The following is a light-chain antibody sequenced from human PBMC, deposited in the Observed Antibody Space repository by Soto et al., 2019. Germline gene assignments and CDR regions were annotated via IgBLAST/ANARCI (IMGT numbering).Light chain of an antibody. V-gene: IGLV2-14*01. J-gene: IGLJ2*01. CDR3: SSCTSRSTRYVV. CDR1: SSDVGGYNS. Sequence: QSALTQPASVSGSPGQSITISCTGTSSDVGGYNSVSWYQQHPGNDPKLIIYDVSNRPSGVSNRFSGSNSGNTASLTISGLQAEDEAYYYCSSCTSRSTRYVVFGGGTKLTVL. CDR2: DVS.